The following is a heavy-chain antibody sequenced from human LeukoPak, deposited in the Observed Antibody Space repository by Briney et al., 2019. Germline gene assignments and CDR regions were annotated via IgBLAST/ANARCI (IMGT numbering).Heavy chain of an antibody. Sequence: SVKVSCKASGGTFSSYAISWVRQAPGQGLEWVGGIIPIFGTANYAQKCQGRVTITADESTSTAYMELSSLRSEDTAVYYCARATYGDYFSIDYWGQGTLVTVSS. V-gene: IGHV1-69*13. D-gene: IGHD4-17*01. CDR1: GGTFSSYA. J-gene: IGHJ4*02. CDR2: IIPIFGTA. CDR3: ARATYGDYFSIDY.